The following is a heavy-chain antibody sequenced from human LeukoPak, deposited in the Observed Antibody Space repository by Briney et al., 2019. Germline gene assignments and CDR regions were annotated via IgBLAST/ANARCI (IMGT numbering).Heavy chain of an antibody. CDR3: AGTYYYDSSGYYHYSL. J-gene: IGHJ4*02. D-gene: IGHD3-22*01. CDR1: GGSISSYY. V-gene: IGHV4-59*01. Sequence: SETLSLTCTVSGGSISSYYWSWIRQPPGKGLEWIGYIYYSGSTNYNPSLKSRVTISVDTSKNQFSLKLSSVTAADTAVCYCAGTYYYDSSGYYHYSLWGQGTLVTVSS. CDR2: IYYSGST.